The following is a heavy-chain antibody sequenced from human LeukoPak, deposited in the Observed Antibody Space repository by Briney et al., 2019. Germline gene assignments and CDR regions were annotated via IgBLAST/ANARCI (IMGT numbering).Heavy chain of an antibody. CDR3: ARRAGNSGYFSDAFDI. D-gene: IGHD3-22*01. CDR2: IYPGDSDT. V-gene: IGHV5-51*01. CDR1: GYSFTNYW. J-gene: IGHJ3*02. Sequence: GESLKISCKGSGYSFTNYWIGWVRQMPGKGLEWMGIIYPGDSDTRYSPSFQGQVTISADKSISTVYLQWSSLKASDTAMYYCARRAGNSGYFSDAFDIWAQGTMVTVSS.